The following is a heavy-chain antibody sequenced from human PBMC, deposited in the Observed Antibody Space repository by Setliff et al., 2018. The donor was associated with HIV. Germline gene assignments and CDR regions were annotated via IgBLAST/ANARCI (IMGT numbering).Heavy chain of an antibody. J-gene: IGHJ4*02. V-gene: IGHV4-39*07. CDR3: ATHCTSTSCYSAGLDY. CDR1: GGSISRSTYY. D-gene: IGHD2-2*01. Sequence: SETLSLTCAVSGGSISRSTYYWSWIRQSPGKELEWIGSINYSGTTYYNPSLKSRVTISLDTSKNQFSLKVRSVTAADTAVYYCATHCTSTSCYSAGLDYWGQGTLVTVSS. CDR2: INYSGTT.